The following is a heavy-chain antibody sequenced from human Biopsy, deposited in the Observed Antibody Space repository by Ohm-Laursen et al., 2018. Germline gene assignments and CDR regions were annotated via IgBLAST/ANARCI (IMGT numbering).Heavy chain of an antibody. D-gene: IGHD2-2*01. V-gene: IGHV1-18*01. Sequence: SVKVSCKASGYTFSSYGINWVRQAPGQGLEWLGWISTYNGNTNYAQNLQGRVTMTTDTSTSTAYMELRSLRSDDTAVYHCARGGTLAVVPTAVLHSFDIWGQGTMVTVSS. J-gene: IGHJ3*02. CDR3: ARGGTLAVVPTAVLHSFDI. CDR1: GYTFSSYG. CDR2: ISTYNGNT.